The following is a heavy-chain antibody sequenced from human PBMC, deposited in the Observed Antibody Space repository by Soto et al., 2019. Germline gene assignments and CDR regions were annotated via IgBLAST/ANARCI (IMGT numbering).Heavy chain of an antibody. D-gene: IGHD6-19*01. CDR1: GGTFSSYA. V-gene: IGHV1-69*13. CDR2: IIPIFGTA. J-gene: IGHJ5*02. Sequence: SVKVSCKASGGTFSSYAISWVRQAPGQGLEWMGGIIPIFGTANYAQKFQGRVTITADESTSTAYMELSSLKASDTAMYYCASEVCRSGCFWFDPWGQGALVTVSS. CDR3: ASEVCRSGCFWFDP.